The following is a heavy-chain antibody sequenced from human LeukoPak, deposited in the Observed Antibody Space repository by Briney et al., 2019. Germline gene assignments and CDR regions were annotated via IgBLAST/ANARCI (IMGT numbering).Heavy chain of an antibody. J-gene: IGHJ4*02. V-gene: IGHV3-7*01. CDR1: GFTSSNYW. CDR3: ATGYSWYFAY. CDR2: IKEDGREK. D-gene: IGHD1-20*01. Sequence: GGSLRLSCAVSGFTSSNYWMSWVRQAPGKGLEWVANIKEDGREKNYVDSVKGRFTISRDKNSLYLQMNSLRAEDTALYYCATGYSWYFAYWGQGTLVTVSS.